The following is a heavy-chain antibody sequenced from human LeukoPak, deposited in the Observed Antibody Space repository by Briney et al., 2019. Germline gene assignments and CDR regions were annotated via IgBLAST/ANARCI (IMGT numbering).Heavy chain of an antibody. J-gene: IGHJ5*02. CDR2: IIPILGIA. V-gene: IGHV1-69*04. Sequence: SVKVSCKASGGTFSSYAISWVRQAPGQGLEWMGRIIPILGIANYAQKFQGRVTITADKSTSTAYMELSSLRSEDTAVYYCARVSGGAVNWFDPWGQGTLVTVSS. D-gene: IGHD3-16*01. CDR1: GGTFSSYA. CDR3: ARVSGGAVNWFDP.